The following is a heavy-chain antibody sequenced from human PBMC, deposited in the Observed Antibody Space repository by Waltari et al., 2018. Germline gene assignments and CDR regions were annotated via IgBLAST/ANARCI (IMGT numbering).Heavy chain of an antibody. V-gene: IGHV3-30*18. CDR1: GFPFRSYG. Sequence: QVQLVESGGGVVQPGRSLRLSCAASGFPFRSYGMHWVRQAPGKGLEWVAVISYDGSNKYYADSVKGRFTISRDNSKNTLYLQMNSLRAEDTAVYYCAKDPSSGYWYFDLWGRGTLVTVSS. J-gene: IGHJ2*01. CDR3: AKDPSSGYWYFDL. CDR2: ISYDGSNK. D-gene: IGHD6-25*01.